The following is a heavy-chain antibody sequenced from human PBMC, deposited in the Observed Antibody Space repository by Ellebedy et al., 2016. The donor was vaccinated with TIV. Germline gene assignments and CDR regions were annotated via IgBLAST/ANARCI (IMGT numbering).Heavy chain of an antibody. CDR3: AKELVSRDSLSFDY. J-gene: IGHJ4*02. D-gene: IGHD3-9*01. CDR2: IWSRSEYK. Sequence: GESLKISCAASGFSFSTYAMAWVRQAPGKGLEWLSAIWSRSEYKFYTDSVKGRFTIARDNSKNTLWLQMYSLRDEDTAVYYCAKELVSRDSLSFDYWGLGTLVTVTS. V-gene: IGHV3-23*01. CDR1: GFSFSTYA.